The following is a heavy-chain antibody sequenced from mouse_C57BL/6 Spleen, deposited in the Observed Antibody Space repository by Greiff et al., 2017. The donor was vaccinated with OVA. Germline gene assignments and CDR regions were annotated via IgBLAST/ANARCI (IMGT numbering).Heavy chain of an antibody. CDR3: ARSGYSKGGYAMDY. Sequence: EVQLQQSGPELVKPGASVKISCKASGYTFTDYYMNWVKQSHGKSLEWIGDINPNNGGTSYNQKFKGKATLTVDKSSSTAYMELRSLTSENSAVYYCARSGYSKGGYAMDYWGQGTSVTVSS. J-gene: IGHJ4*01. CDR2: INPNNGGT. CDR1: GYTFTDYY. V-gene: IGHV1-26*01. D-gene: IGHD2-5*01.